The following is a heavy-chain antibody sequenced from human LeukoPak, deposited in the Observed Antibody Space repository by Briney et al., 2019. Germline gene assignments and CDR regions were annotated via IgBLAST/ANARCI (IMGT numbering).Heavy chain of an antibody. D-gene: IGHD2-21*01. V-gene: IGHV3-23*01. CDR3: AKEAAYCGGDCYPDAFDI. J-gene: IGHJ3*02. CDR1: GFTFSSYA. CDR2: ISGSGVST. Sequence: GGSLRLSCAASGFTFSSYAMSWVRKAPGKGLEWVSAISGSGVSTYYADSVKGRFTISRDNSKNTLYLQMNSLRAEDTAVYYCAKEAAYCGGDCYPDAFDIWGQGTMVTVSS.